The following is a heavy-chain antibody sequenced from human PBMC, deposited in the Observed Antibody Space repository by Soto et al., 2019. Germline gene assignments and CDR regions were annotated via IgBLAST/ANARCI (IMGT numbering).Heavy chain of an antibody. Sequence: GGSLRLSCAASGFTFSDYYMSWIRQAPGRGLEWVSFVSSSVSIIYYADSVKGRFTISRDNAKNSLYLQMNSLRAEDTAVYYCASREYSYGPVDYWGQGTLVTVSS. J-gene: IGHJ4*02. V-gene: IGHV3-11*01. CDR1: GFTFSDYY. CDR3: ASREYSYGPVDY. CDR2: VSSSVSII. D-gene: IGHD5-18*01.